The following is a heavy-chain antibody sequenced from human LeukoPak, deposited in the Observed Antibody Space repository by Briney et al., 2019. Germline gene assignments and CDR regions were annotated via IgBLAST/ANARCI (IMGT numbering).Heavy chain of an antibody. J-gene: IGHJ6*03. CDR3: ARGESSSWPHYYYYYMDV. D-gene: IGHD6-13*01. V-gene: IGHV4-59*11. CDR1: GGSISSHY. CDR2: IYYSGST. Sequence: SETLSLTCTVSGGSISSHYWSWIRQPPGKGLEWIGYIYYSGSTNYNPSLKSRVTISVDTSKNQFSLKLSSMTAADTAVYYCARGESSSWPHYYYYYMDVWGKGTTVTVSS.